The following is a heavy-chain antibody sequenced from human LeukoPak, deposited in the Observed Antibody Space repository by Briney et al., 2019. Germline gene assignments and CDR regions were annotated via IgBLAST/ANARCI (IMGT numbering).Heavy chain of an antibody. Sequence: ASVKASCKTSGYTLSVYSVDWVRQAPGQGLEWMGWINPNSGGTNYAHKFQDRVTMTRDTSISTAYMELTRLRSDDTAFYYCARHQEKSGSYFDFWGQGTLVTVSP. V-gene: IGHV1-2*02. CDR2: INPNSGGT. J-gene: IGHJ4*02. CDR1: GYTLSVYS. CDR3: ARHQEKSGSYFDF. D-gene: IGHD1-26*01.